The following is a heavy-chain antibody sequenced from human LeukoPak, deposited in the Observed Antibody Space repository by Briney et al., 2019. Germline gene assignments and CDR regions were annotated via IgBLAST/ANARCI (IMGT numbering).Heavy chain of an antibody. V-gene: IGHV3-21*01. Sequence: GGSLRLSCAASGFTFSSYSMNWVRQAPGKGLEWVSSISSSSYIYYADSVKGRFTISRDNAKNSLYLQMNSLRAEDTAVYYCARDGLVEVKDAFDIWGQGTMVTVSS. CDR3: ARDGLVEVKDAFDI. J-gene: IGHJ3*02. D-gene: IGHD6-6*01. CDR2: ISSSSYI. CDR1: GFTFSSYS.